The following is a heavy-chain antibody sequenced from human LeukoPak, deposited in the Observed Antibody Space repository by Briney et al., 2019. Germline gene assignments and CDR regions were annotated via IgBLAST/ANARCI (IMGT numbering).Heavy chain of an antibody. J-gene: IGHJ4*02. CDR3: AKVPVLLWFGESQTD. V-gene: IGHV3-23*01. D-gene: IGHD3-10*01. CDR1: GFTFSSYA. CDR2: ISGSGGST. Sequence: PGGSLRLSCAASGFTFSSYAMSWVRQAPGKGLEWVSAISGSGGSTYYADSVKGRFTISRDNSKNTLYLQMNSLRAEDTAVYYCAKVPVLLWFGESQTDWGQGTLVTVSS.